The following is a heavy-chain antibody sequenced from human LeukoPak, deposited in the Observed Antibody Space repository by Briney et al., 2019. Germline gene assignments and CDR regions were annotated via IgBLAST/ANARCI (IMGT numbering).Heavy chain of an antibody. CDR2: INPSGGST. J-gene: IGHJ5*02. CDR1: RYTFTSYY. CDR3: ARGSADYDFWSGYYTPSSYNWFDP. Sequence: ASVKVSCKASRYTFTSYYMHWVRQAPGQGLEWMGIINPSGGSTSYAQKFQGRVTMTRGTSTSTVYMELSSLRSEDTAVYYCARGSADYDFWSGYYTPSSYNWFDPWGQGTLVTVSS. D-gene: IGHD3-3*01. V-gene: IGHV1-46*01.